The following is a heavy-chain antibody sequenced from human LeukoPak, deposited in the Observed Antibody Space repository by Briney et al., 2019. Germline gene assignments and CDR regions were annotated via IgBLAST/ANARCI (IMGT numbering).Heavy chain of an antibody. D-gene: IGHD3-10*01. CDR2: IGTAGNT. J-gene: IGHJ3*02. CDR3: ARGRGWGTFDI. CDR1: GFTFSSYD. V-gene: IGHV3-13*04. Sequence: GGSLRLSCAASGFTFSSYDMHWVRQGTGKGLEWVSAIGTAGNTYYPGSVKGRFTTSRENAKNSLYLQMNSLRVGDTAVYYCARGRGWGTFDIWGQGTMVTVSS.